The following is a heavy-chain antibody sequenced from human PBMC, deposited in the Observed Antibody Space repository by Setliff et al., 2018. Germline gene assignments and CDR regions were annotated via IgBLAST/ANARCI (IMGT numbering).Heavy chain of an antibody. CDR2: ISYIERP. D-gene: IGHD2-15*01. Sequence: PSETLSLTCSVSGGSLTSHYWTWIRQPPGKGLEWIGVISYIERPHYNPSLQSRVTIAMETSNNQVSLTLTSVTAEDSAMYYCARFCGGGSCPDYWGQGTLVTVSS. CDR3: ARFCGGGSCPDY. V-gene: IGHV4-59*11. CDR1: GGSLTSHY. J-gene: IGHJ4*02.